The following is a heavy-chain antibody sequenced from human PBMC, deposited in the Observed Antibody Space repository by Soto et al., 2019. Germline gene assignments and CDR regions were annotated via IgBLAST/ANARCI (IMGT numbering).Heavy chain of an antibody. CDR1: GGSLTNYF. V-gene: IGHV4-59*01. CDR3: ARFQYTVVTPFDL. J-gene: IGHJ3*01. D-gene: IGHD2-21*02. CDR2: IRYSGKT. Sequence: QVQLQESGPGLVEPSETLSLTCTVSGGSLTNYFWTWIRQSPGKGLEWIAYIRYSGKTDYNPSLKSRVTISLDTPKNQFSLKLTSVIAADTAMYYCARFQYTVVTPFDLWGQGTMVIVSS.